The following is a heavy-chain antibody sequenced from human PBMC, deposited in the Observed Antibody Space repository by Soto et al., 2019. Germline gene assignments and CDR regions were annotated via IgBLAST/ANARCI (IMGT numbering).Heavy chain of an antibody. V-gene: IGHV4-59*01. Sequence: SETLSLTCTVSGGSISSYYWSWIRQPPGKGLEWIGYIYYSGSTNYNPSLKSRVTISVDTSKNQFSLKLSSVTAADTAVYYCARVGYSSTIDYWGQGTLVTVSS. CDR3: ARVGYSSTIDY. D-gene: IGHD6-13*01. CDR1: GGSISSYY. CDR2: IYYSGST. J-gene: IGHJ4*02.